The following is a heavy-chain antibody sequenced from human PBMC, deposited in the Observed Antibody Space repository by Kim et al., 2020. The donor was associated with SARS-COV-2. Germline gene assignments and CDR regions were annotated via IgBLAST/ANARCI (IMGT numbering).Heavy chain of an antibody. D-gene: IGHD3-3*01. Sequence: GGSLRLSCAASGFTFSSYGMHWVRQAPGKGLEWVAVIWYDGSNKYYADSVKGRFTISRDNSKNTLYLQMNSLRAEDTAVYYCARDFAWDTIFGVGGYGMDVWGQGTTVTVSS. CDR3: ARDFAWDTIFGVGGYGMDV. CDR1: GFTFSSYG. J-gene: IGHJ6*02. CDR2: IWYDGSNK. V-gene: IGHV3-33*01.